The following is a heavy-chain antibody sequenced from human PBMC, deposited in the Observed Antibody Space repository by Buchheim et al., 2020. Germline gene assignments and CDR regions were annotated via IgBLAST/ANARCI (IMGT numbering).Heavy chain of an antibody. CDR1: GFIFSSYW. CDR2: ITSDGSVT. CDR3: ARGIEAPANPNWLDP. D-gene: IGHD2-15*01. J-gene: IGHJ5*02. V-gene: IGHV3-74*01. Sequence: EVQLVESGGGLVQPGGSLRLSCAASGFIFSSYWMHWVRQAPGRGLVWVSRITSDGSVTWYADSVTGRFTISRDNAKNTLYLQMNSLSHEDTAVYFCARGIEAPANPNWLDPWGQGTL.